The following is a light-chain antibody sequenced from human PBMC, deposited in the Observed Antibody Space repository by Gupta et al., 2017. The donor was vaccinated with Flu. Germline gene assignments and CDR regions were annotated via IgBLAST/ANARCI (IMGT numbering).Light chain of an antibody. V-gene: IGKV1-27*01. J-gene: IGKJ4*01. Sequence: PASLSVSVGDRGTITCRASQTISNYLAWYQQKPGKAPKLLLYAASAFPSGVPSRFSGSGYGTDFTLTISSLQPEDVATYYCQKYNSGPLPFGGGTKVEIK. CDR3: QKYNSGPLP. CDR1: QTISNY. CDR2: AAS.